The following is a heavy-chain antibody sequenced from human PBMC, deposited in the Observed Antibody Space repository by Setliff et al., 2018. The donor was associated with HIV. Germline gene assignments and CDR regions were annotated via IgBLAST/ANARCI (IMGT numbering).Heavy chain of an antibody. CDR1: GFTFSTYW. CDR3: AKDVCSGAYCYAYYYYGMDV. Sequence: LRLSCAASGFTFSTYWMSWVRQAPGKGLEWVANIKQDGSEKNYMDSVKGRFTISRDNAKNSLYLQMNSLRVEDTAVYYCAKDVCSGAYCYAYYYYGMDVWGQGTMVTVSS. J-gene: IGHJ6*02. D-gene: IGHD2-15*01. V-gene: IGHV3-7*01. CDR2: IKQDGSEK.